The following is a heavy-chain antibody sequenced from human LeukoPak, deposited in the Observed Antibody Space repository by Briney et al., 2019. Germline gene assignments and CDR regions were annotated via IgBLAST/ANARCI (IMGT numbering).Heavy chain of an antibody. J-gene: IGHJ3*01. V-gene: IGHV4-59*02. D-gene: IGHD3-10*01. CDR2: THYTGKS. CDR3: SGSLSAWDAFDF. Sequence: KPSETLSLTCPVSGASVPSFYWSWIRQTPGKGQEWIGYTHYTGKSKYNPSLKSRVTMSVDTSKNEFSLKLTSVTPADTAVYFCSGSLSAWDAFDFWGPGTMITVSS. CDR1: GASVPSFY.